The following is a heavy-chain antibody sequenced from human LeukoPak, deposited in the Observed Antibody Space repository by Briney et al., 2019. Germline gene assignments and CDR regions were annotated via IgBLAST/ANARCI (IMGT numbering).Heavy chain of an antibody. CDR2: ISWNSGNI. CDR1: GFTFDGYA. Sequence: PGGSLRLSCVASGFTFDGYAMHWVRQAPGKGLEWVSGISWNSGNIGYADSVKGRFTISRDNAKNSLSLQMNSLGADDTALYYCAIMDRNAFDIWGQGTMVTVSS. V-gene: IGHV3-9*01. CDR3: AIMDRNAFDI. D-gene: IGHD2-2*03. J-gene: IGHJ3*02.